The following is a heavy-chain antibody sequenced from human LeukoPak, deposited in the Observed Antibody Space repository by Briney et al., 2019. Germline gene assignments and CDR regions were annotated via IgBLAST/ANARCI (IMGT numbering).Heavy chain of an antibody. V-gene: IGHV1-69*05. CDR2: IIPIFGTA. CDR3: ASQNYDFWSGYRPVEYYYYYMDV. D-gene: IGHD3-3*01. Sequence: AASVKVSCKASGGTFSSYAISWVRQAPGQGLEWMGGIIPIFGTANYAQKFQGRVTITTDESTSTAYMELSSLRSEDTAVYYCASQNYDFWSGYRPVEYYYYYMDVWGKGTTVTVSS. J-gene: IGHJ6*03. CDR1: GGTFSSYA.